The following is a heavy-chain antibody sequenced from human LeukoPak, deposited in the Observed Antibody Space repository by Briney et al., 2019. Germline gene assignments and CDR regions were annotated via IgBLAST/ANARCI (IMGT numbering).Heavy chain of an antibody. J-gene: IGHJ4*02. V-gene: IGHV4-34*01. CDR2: INHSGST. CDR3: ARVMGWLRFLAVFDY. Sequence: PSETLSLTCAVYGGSFSGYYWSWIRQPPGKGLEWIGEINHSGSTNYNPSLKSRVTISVDTSKNQFSLKLSSVTAADTAVYYCARVMGWLRFLAVFDYWGQGTLVTVSS. CDR1: GGSFSGYY. D-gene: IGHD3-3*01.